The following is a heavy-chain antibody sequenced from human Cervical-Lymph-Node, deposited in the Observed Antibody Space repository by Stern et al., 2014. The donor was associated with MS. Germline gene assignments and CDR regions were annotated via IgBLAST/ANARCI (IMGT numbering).Heavy chain of an antibody. CDR3: ARRCSRRIDAFDI. CDR1: GYSFSSYW. V-gene: IGHV5-10-1*03. J-gene: IGHJ3*02. D-gene: IGHD2-15*01. Sequence: EVQLVESGAEVKKPGESLRISCKGSGYSFSSYWISWVRQMPGKGLEWMGRIGTSDSYTNYSPSFQGHVTISADKSISTAYLQWSSLKASDTAMYYCARRCSRRIDAFDIWGQGTMVTVSS. CDR2: IGTSDSYT.